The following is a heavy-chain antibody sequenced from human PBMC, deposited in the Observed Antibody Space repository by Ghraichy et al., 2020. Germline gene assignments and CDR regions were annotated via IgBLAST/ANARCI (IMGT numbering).Heavy chain of an antibody. CDR3: ARGDSSSWYLQVDY. V-gene: IGHV3-21*01. Sequence: GESLNISCAASGFTFSSYSMNWVRQAPGKGLEWVSSISSSSSYIYYADSVKGRFTISRDNAKNSLYLQMNSLRAEDTAVYYCARGDSSSWYLQVDYWGQGTLVTVSS. D-gene: IGHD6-13*01. CDR2: ISSSSSYI. J-gene: IGHJ4*02. CDR1: GFTFSSYS.